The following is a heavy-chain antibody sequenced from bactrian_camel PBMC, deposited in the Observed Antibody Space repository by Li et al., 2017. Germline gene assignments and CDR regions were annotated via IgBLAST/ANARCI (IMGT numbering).Heavy chain of an antibody. CDR2: IRRDGGET. CDR3: AADRRWWILTLNQADFGY. CDR1: GHSRGSNC. Sequence: DVQLVESGGGSVQAGGSLRLSCKVSGHSRGSNCVGWYRLPPGRAPAEREGIAAIRRDGGETWYAASVKGRYTISKDSAKNTLYLQMNSLKPEDSAVYYCAADRRWWILTLNQADFGYWGQGTQVTVS. V-gene: IGHV3S32*01. D-gene: IGHD7*01. J-gene: IGHJ6*01.